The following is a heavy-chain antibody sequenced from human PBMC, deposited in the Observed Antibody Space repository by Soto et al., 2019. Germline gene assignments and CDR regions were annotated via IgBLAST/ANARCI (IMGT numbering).Heavy chain of an antibody. CDR2: IWYDGSNK. J-gene: IGHJ4*02. V-gene: IGHV3-33*01. Sequence: QVQLVESGGGVVQPGRSLRLSCAASGFTFSNYGMHWVRQAPGKGLEWVAVIWYDGSNKYYADSVKGRFTISRDNSKNTVYMQMNSLRAEDTAVYYCARTAFYYDSNGYFFDYWGQGTLVTVSS. CDR1: GFTFSNYG. D-gene: IGHD3-22*01. CDR3: ARTAFYYDSNGYFFDY.